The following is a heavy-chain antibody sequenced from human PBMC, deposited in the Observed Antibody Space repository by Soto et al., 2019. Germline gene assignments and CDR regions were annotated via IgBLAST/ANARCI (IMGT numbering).Heavy chain of an antibody. Sequence: GGSLRLSCEASGFAFSTSGMHWVRQAPGKRPEWVAVISSDGSDKYYAGSVKGRFTISRDNSKNTLYLQMNSLRTEDTAVYYCAKDTRNTAMVMAYWGQGPLVTVSS. V-gene: IGHV3-30*18. CDR2: ISSDGSDK. CDR3: AKDTRNTAMVMAY. J-gene: IGHJ4*02. CDR1: GFAFSTSG. D-gene: IGHD5-18*01.